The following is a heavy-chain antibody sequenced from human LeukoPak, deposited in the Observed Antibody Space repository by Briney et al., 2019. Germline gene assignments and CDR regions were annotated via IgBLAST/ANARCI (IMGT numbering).Heavy chain of an antibody. J-gene: IGHJ4*02. CDR2: IYYSGST. CDR3: ARDHSSGWYVSDY. Sequence: SETLSLTCTVSGGSISSGDYYWSWIRQPPGKGLEWIGYIYYSGSTYYNPSLKSRVTISVDTSKNQFSLKLSSVTAADTAVYYCARDHSSGWYVSDYWGQGTLVTVSS. D-gene: IGHD6-19*01. V-gene: IGHV4-30-4*01. CDR1: GGSISSGDYY.